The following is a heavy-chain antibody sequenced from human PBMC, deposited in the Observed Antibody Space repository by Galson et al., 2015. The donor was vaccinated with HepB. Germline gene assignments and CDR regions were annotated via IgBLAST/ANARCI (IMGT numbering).Heavy chain of an antibody. D-gene: IGHD3-3*01. V-gene: IGHV1-3*01. CDR3: ARDSYYDFWSGYYRSYYYGMDV. Sequence: SVKVSCKASGCTFTSYAMHWVRQAPGQRLEWMGWINAGNGNTKYSQKFQGRVTITRDTSASTAYMELSSLRSEDTAVYYCARDSYYDFWSGYYRSYYYGMDVWGQGTTVTVSS. CDR1: GCTFTSYA. J-gene: IGHJ6*02. CDR2: INAGNGNT.